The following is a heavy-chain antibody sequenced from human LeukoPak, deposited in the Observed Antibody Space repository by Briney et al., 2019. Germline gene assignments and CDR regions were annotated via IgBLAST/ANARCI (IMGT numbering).Heavy chain of an antibody. CDR1: GFTFSSYA. J-gene: IGHJ4*02. CDR2: ISGSGGST. D-gene: IGHD3-22*01. Sequence: TGGSLRLSCAASGFTFSSYAMSWVRQAPGKGLEWVSAISGSGGSTYYADSVKGRFTISRGNSKNTLYLQMNSLRAEDTAVYYCAKVVVVRWYFDYWGQGTLVTVSS. CDR3: AKVVVVRWYFDY. V-gene: IGHV3-23*01.